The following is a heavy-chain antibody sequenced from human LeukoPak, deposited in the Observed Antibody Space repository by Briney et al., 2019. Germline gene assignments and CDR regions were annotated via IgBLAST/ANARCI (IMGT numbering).Heavy chain of an antibody. CDR2: INTNTGNP. CDR1: GYTFTSYA. D-gene: IGHD3-9*01. Sequence: ASVKVSCKASGYTFTSYAMNWVRQAPGQGLEWMGWINTNTGNPTYAQGFTGRFVFSLDTSVSMAYLQISSLKAEDTAVYYCAISPLYYDILTGYYKASPLDYWGQGTLVTVSS. J-gene: IGHJ4*02. CDR3: AISPLYYDILTGYYKASPLDY. V-gene: IGHV7-4-1*04.